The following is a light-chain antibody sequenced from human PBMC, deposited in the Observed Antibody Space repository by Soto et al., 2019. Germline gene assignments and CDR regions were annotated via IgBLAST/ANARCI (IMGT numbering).Light chain of an antibody. Sequence: QSVLTQPRSVSGSPGQSVTMSCTRTSSDVANYKYVSWYQQHPGKAAKLMIYDVNKRPSGVPYRFSGSKSGNTASLTISGLQAEDEADYYCCSYAGTYTRVFGTGTKVTVL. CDR1: SSDVANYKY. J-gene: IGLJ1*01. V-gene: IGLV2-11*01. CDR3: CSYAGTYTRV. CDR2: DVN.